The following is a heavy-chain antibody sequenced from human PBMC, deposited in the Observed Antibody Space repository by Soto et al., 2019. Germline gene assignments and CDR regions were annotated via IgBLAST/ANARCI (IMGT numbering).Heavy chain of an antibody. Sequence: GSLRLSCAASGFTFSNTWMSWVRQAPGRGLEWVGRIKSKTDGGATDYAAPVRGRFTISRDDSKTTLYLQMNSLKTEDTAVYYCTTDVVDCYDSSGQLDNWGQGTLVNVSS. CDR3: TTDVVDCYDSSGQLDN. J-gene: IGHJ4*02. V-gene: IGHV3-15*01. CDR2: IKSKTDGGAT. D-gene: IGHD3-22*01. CDR1: GFTFSNTW.